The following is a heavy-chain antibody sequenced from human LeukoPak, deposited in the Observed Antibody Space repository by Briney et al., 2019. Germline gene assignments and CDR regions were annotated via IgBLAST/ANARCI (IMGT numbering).Heavy chain of an antibody. V-gene: IGHV4-34*01. CDR1: GGSFSGYY. CDR2: INHSGST. Sequence: SETLSLTCAVYGGSFSGYYWSWIRQPPGKGLECIAEINHSGSTNYTPSLKSRVTISVDTSKDQFSLKLSTVTAADTAVYYCARGTSWYRASPYYYYYYMDVWGKGTTVTVSS. D-gene: IGHD6-13*01. CDR3: ARGTSWYRASPYYYYYYMDV. J-gene: IGHJ6*03.